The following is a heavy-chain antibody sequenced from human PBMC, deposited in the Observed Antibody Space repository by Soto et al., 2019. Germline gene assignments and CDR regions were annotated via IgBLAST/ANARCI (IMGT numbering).Heavy chain of an antibody. V-gene: IGHV3-30-3*01. D-gene: IGHD6-13*01. CDR1: GFTFSSYA. CDR3: ARDRGPVPTQQLVRGYYYYGMDV. CDR2: ISYDGSNK. Sequence: QVQLVESGGGVVQPGRSLRLSCAASGFTFSSYAMHWVRQAPGKGLEWVAVISYDGSNKYYADSVKGRFTISRDNSKNTLYLQMNSLRAEETAVYYCARDRGPVPTQQLVRGYYYYGMDVWGQGTTVTVSS. J-gene: IGHJ6*02.